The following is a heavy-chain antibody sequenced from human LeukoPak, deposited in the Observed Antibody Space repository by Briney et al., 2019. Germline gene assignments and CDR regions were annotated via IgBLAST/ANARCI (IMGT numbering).Heavy chain of an antibody. Sequence: ASVNVSCKASGYTFTGYYMHWVRQAPGQGLEWMGWINPNSGGTNYAQKFQGWVTMTRDTSISTAYMELSRLRSDDTAVYYCARDPGLRYFDWLTESEYYFDYWGQGTLVTVSS. D-gene: IGHD3-9*01. V-gene: IGHV1-2*04. CDR3: ARDPGLRYFDWLTESEYYFDY. CDR1: GYTFTGYY. J-gene: IGHJ4*02. CDR2: INPNSGGT.